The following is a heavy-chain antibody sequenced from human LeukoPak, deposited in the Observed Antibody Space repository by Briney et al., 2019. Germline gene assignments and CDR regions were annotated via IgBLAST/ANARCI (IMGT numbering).Heavy chain of an antibody. V-gene: IGHV4-34*01. Sequence: SETLSLTCAVYGGSFSGYYWSWIRQPPGKGLEWIGEINHSGSTNYNPSLKSRVTISVDTSKNQFSLKLSSVTAADTAVYYCATLYDSSGYYPFWGQGTLVTISS. CDR3: ATLYDSSGYYPF. CDR2: INHSGST. CDR1: GGSFSGYY. D-gene: IGHD3-22*01. J-gene: IGHJ4*02.